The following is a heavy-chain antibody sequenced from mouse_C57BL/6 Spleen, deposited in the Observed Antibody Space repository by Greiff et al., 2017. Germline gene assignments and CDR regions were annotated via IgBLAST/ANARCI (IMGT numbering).Heavy chain of an antibody. CDR2: ISYDGSN. V-gene: IGHV3-6*01. CDR1: GYSITSGYY. J-gene: IGHJ4*01. CDR3: ARDYYGMDYAMDY. D-gene: IGHD1-1*01. Sequence: EVKLVESGPGLVKPSQSLSLTCSVTGYSITSGYYWNWIRQFPGNKLEWMGYISYDGSNNYNPSLKNRISITRDTSKNQFFLKLNSVTTEDTATYYCARDYYGMDYAMDYWGQGTSVTVSS.